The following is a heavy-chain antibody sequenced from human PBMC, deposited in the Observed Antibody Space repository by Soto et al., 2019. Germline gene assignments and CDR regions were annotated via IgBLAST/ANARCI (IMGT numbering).Heavy chain of an antibody. CDR2: ISSSSSYI. D-gene: IGHD5-12*01. Sequence: PGGSLRLSCAASGFTFSSYSMNWVRQAPGKGLEWVSSISSSSSYIYYADSVKGRFTISRDNAKNSLYLQMNSLRAEDTAVYYCARAPYSGYDLRGVNFDYWGQGTLVTVSS. V-gene: IGHV3-21*01. J-gene: IGHJ4*02. CDR3: ARAPYSGYDLRGVNFDY. CDR1: GFTFSSYS.